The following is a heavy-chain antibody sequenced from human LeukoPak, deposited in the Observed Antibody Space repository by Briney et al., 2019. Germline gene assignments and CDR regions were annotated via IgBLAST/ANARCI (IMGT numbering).Heavy chain of an antibody. Sequence: SETLSLTCDVSGGSVTSTNWWTWVRQPPGKGLEWIGEVHLDGRTNYNPSLKSRLIMSVDLPENHISLKLTSVTAADTAVYYCARIRCSGGSCYLSHYVMDVWGQGTTVTVSS. CDR2: VHLDGRT. CDR3: ARIRCSGGSCYLSHYVMDV. V-gene: IGHV4-4*02. D-gene: IGHD2-15*01. CDR1: GGSVTSTNW. J-gene: IGHJ6*02.